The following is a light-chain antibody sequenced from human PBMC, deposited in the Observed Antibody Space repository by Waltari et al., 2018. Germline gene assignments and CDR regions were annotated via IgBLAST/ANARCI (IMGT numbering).Light chain of an antibody. CDR1: SSDVGGYSY. V-gene: IGLV2-8*01. Sequence: QSALTQPPSASGSPGQSVTISCTGTSSDVGGYSYVSWYQHHPGKAPKLLIFEVTKRPSGGPDRCSGSRSGNTASLTVSGLQAEDEADYYCSSFAGSNNVQVLFGGGTKLTVL. CDR3: SSFAGSNNVQVL. CDR2: EVT. J-gene: IGLJ3*02.